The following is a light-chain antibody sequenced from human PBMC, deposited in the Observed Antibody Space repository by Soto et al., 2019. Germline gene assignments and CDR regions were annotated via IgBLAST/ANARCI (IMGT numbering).Light chain of an antibody. Sequence: QSALTQPPSASGSPGQSVTISCTGTSSDVGAYNYVSWYQQYPGKAPKLMIYEVSKRPSGGPDRFSGSKSGQTAPLTVSGLQPEDEADYYCTSYAGSNIWVSGGGTKQTV. V-gene: IGLV2-8*01. CDR3: TSYAGSNIWV. CDR1: SSDVGAYNY. CDR2: EVS. J-gene: IGLJ3*02.